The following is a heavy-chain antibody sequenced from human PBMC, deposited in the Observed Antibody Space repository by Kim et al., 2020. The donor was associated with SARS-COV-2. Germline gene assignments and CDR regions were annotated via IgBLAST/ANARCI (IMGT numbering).Heavy chain of an antibody. CDR1: GGTFSSYA. CDR2: IIPIFGTA. J-gene: IGHJ3*02. D-gene: IGHD2-2*01. Sequence: SVKVSCKASGGTFSSYAISWVRQAPGQGLEWMGGIIPIFGTANYAQKFQGRVTITADESTSTAYMELSSLRSEDTAVYYCARDRGKGSSKGYETIYQGDAFDIWGQGTMVTVSS. V-gene: IGHV1-69*13. CDR3: ARDRGKGSSKGYETIYQGDAFDI.